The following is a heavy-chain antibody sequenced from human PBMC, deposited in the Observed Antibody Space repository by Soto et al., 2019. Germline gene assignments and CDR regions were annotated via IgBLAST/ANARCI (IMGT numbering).Heavy chain of an antibody. CDR2: MSGSGGST. Sequence: GGSLRLSCAASGFTFSSYAMSWVRPAHGEGLEWVSAMSGSGGSTYYADSVKGRFTLSRENSKNTLYLQMNSLRAEDTAVYYCAKGEGSNPIINAFDYWGQGTLVTVSS. CDR1: GFTFSSYA. J-gene: IGHJ4*02. CDR3: AKGEGSNPIINAFDY. D-gene: IGHD4-4*01. V-gene: IGHV3-23*01.